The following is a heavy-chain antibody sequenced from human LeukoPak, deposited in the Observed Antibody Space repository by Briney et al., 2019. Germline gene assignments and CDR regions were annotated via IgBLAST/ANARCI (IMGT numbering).Heavy chain of an antibody. CDR1: GGSIRSYY. Sequence: PSETLSLTCTVSGGSIRSYYWNWLRQPPGKGLEWIGYIYYSGTPNYNPSLKSRVTMSFDMSKNQFSLKLNSVTAADTAVYYCARDLVDTPGAFDIWGQGTMVTVSS. J-gene: IGHJ3*02. V-gene: IGHV4-59*01. D-gene: IGHD2-15*01. CDR2: IYYSGTP. CDR3: ARDLVDTPGAFDI.